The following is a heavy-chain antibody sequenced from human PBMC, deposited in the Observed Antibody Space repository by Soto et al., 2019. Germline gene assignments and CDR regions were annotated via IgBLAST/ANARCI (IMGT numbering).Heavy chain of an antibody. CDR2: IIPIFGTA. D-gene: IGHD6-6*01. J-gene: IGHJ2*01. CDR1: GGTFSSYA. V-gene: IGHV1-69*01. CDR3: ARDRGNSSSSDWYFDL. Sequence: QVQLVQSGAEVKKPGSSVKVSCKASGGTFSSYAISWVRQAPGQGLEWMGGIIPIFGTANYAQKFQGRVTITADDSTSTADMELSRLRSEDTAVYYCARDRGNSSSSDWYFDLWGRGTLVTVSS.